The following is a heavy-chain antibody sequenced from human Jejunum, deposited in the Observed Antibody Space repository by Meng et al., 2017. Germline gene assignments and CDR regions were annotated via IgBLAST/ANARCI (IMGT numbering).Heavy chain of an antibody. J-gene: IGHJ5*02. D-gene: IGHD2-15*01. Sequence: QVHLRQWGAGLLKPLETLSLTCGVYGGSFNSYFWNWIRQPPGKGLEWIGEINQNGRTNYNPSLESRVTISMDKSKKEFSLRLASVTAADTALYYCVRGRDPMVVGELDPWGQGTLVTVSS. CDR1: GGSFNSYF. CDR2: INQNGRT. CDR3: VRGRDPMVVGELDP. V-gene: IGHV4-34*01.